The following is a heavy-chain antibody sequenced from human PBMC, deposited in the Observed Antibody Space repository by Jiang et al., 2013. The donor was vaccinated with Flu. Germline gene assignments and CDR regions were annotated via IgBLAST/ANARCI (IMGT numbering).Heavy chain of an antibody. J-gene: IGHJ4*02. CDR2: IYPGDSDT. V-gene: IGHV5-51*01. CDR3: ARRAFRAAAGSYFDY. Sequence: YSFTSYWIGWVRQMPGKGLEWMGIIYPGDSDTRYSPSFQGQVTISADKSISTAYLQWSSLKASDTAMYYCARRAFRAAAGSYFDYWGQGTLVTVSS. CDR1: YSFTSYW. D-gene: IGHD6-13*01.